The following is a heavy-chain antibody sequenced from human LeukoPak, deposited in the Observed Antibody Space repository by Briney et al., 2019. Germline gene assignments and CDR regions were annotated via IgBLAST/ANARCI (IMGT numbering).Heavy chain of an antibody. CDR2: IYASGKT. Sequence: SQTLSLTCAVSGDSISRGRYYWSWVRQPAGKELEWIGRIYASGKTDYNPYTPSLKSRVAMSLDTSKNQVSLYLTSVTAADTAMYFCARSFSEKFYFESWGQGTLVTVSS. CDR3: ARSFSEKFYFES. V-gene: IGHV4-61*02. CDR1: GDSISRGRYY. D-gene: IGHD1-26*01. J-gene: IGHJ4*02.